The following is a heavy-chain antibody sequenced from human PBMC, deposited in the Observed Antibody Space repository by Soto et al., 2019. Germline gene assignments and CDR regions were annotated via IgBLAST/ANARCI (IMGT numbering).Heavy chain of an antibody. CDR1: GYTFTSYY. J-gene: IGHJ4*02. V-gene: IGHV1-46*01. CDR3: ACSRAAGYSYDSSGYYYSY. Sequence: ASVKVSCKASGYTFTSYYMHWVRQAPGQGLEWMGIINPSGGSTSYAQKFQGRVTMTRDTSTSTVYMELSSLRSEDTAVYYCACSRAAGYSYDSSGYYYSYWGQGTLVTVSS. CDR2: INPSGGST. D-gene: IGHD3-22*01.